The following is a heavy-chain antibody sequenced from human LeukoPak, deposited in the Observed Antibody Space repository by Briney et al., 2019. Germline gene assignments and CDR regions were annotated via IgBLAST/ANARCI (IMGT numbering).Heavy chain of an antibody. V-gene: IGHV3-21*01. D-gene: IGHD2-15*01. CDR1: GFTFSSYS. CDR3: AGDLCSGGSCYHYYYYGMDV. CDR2: ISSSSSYI. Sequence: GGSLRLSCAASGFTFSSYSMNWVRQAPGRGLEWVSSISSSSSYIYYADSVKGRFTISRDNAKNSLYLQMNSLRAEDTAVYYCAGDLCSGGSCYHYYYYGMDVWGQGTTVTVSS. J-gene: IGHJ6*02.